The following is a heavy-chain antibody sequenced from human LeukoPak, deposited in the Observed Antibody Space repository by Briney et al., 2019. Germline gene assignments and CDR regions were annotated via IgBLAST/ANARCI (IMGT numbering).Heavy chain of an antibody. V-gene: IGHV1-69*13. J-gene: IGHJ4*02. CDR3: ATLLGGYNPGSFDY. CDR1: GYTFTSYG. Sequence: GASVKVSCKASGYTFTSYGISWVRQAPGQGLEWMGGIIPIFGTANYAQKFQGRVTITADESTSTAYMELSSLRSEDTAVYYCATLLGGYNPGSFDYWGQGTLVTVSS. D-gene: IGHD5-24*01. CDR2: IIPIFGTA.